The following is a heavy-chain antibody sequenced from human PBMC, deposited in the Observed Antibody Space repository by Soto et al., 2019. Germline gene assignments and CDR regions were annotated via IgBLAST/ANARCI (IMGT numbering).Heavy chain of an antibody. CDR3: AKSSGWYVNNWLDP. CDR2: ITGSGGAT. CDR1: GFTFSSYA. J-gene: IGHJ5*02. V-gene: IGHV3-23*01. Sequence: GGSLRLSCIPSGFTFSSYAMTWVRQAPGKGLEWVSSITGSGGATYHAVSVRGRFTISRDNAKNTLYLQMNSLRAEDTAMYYCAKSSGWYVNNWLDPWGQRTLVTVSS. D-gene: IGHD6-19*01.